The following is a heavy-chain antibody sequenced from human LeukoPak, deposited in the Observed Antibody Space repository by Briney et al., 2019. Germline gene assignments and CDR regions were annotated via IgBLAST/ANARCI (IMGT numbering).Heavy chain of an antibody. CDR3: AIALPPSISTPWK. J-gene: IGHJ4*02. D-gene: IGHD2-2*01. V-gene: IGHV3-74*01. Sequence: GGSLRLSCAASGFTFSSYWIHWVRQAPGKVLVWVSHISSDGSSTSYADSVKGRFTISRDNAKNTLYLQMNSLRAEDTAVYYCAIALPPSISTPWKWGQGTPVTVSS. CDR1: GFTFSSYW. CDR2: ISSDGSST.